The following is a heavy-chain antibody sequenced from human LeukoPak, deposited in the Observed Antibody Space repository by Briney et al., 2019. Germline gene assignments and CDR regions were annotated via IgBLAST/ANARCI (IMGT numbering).Heavy chain of an antibody. D-gene: IGHD2/OR15-2a*01. CDR3: TRELLSLHQGLDS. CDR2: VSSNVNKM. Sequence: PGGSLRLSCAASGFTFSSHTMKWVRQAPGKVLEWVACVSSNVNKMYYAESVRGRFTVSRDNAGNSLSLQMDSLMAEDTAVYYCTRELLSLHQGLDSWGQGTLVTVSS. CDR1: GFTFSSHT. J-gene: IGHJ5*01. V-gene: IGHV3-21*06.